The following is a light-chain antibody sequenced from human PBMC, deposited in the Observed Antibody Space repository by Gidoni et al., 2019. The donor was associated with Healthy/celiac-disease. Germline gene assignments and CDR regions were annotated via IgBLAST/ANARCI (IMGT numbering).Light chain of an antibody. Sequence: QPVLTQPPSVSAAPGQKVTLSCSGSSSNLGNNYVSWYQQLPGTAPKLLIYDNNKRPSGIPDRFSGSKSGTSATLGITGLQTGDEADYYCGTWDSSLSAVVFGGGTKLTVL. CDR2: DNN. CDR3: GTWDSSLSAVV. J-gene: IGLJ2*01. CDR1: SSNLGNNY. V-gene: IGLV1-51*01.